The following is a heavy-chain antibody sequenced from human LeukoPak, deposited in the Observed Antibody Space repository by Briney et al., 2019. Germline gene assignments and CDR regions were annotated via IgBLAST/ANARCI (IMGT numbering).Heavy chain of an antibody. CDR3: EWFREPIDY. CDR1: GFTFSSYW. Sequence: PGGSLRLSCAASGFTFSSYWMSWVRQAPGKGLEWVANIKQDGSEKYYVDSVKGRFTISRDNAKNSLYLQMDSLRAEDTAVYYCEWFREPIDYWGQGTLVTVSS. V-gene: IGHV3-7*01. CDR2: IKQDGSEK. J-gene: IGHJ4*02. D-gene: IGHD3-10*01.